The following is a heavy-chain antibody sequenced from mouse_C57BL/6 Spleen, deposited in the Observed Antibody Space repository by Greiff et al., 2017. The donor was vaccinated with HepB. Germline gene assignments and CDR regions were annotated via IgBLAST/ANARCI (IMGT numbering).Heavy chain of an antibody. D-gene: IGHD2-4*01. V-gene: IGHV14-3*01. CDR2: IDPANGNT. J-gene: IGHJ2*01. Sequence: EVKLQESVAELVRPGASVKLSCTASGFNIKNTYMHWVKQRPEQGLEWIGRIDPANGNTKYAPKFQGKATITADTSSNTADLQLSSLTSEDTAIYYCARDNDYDGGYFDYWGQGTTLTVSS. CDR3: ARDNDYDGGYFDY. CDR1: GFNIKNTY.